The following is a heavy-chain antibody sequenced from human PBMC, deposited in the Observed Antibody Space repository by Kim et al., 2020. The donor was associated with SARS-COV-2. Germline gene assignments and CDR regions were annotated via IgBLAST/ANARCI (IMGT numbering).Heavy chain of an antibody. Sequence: GGSLRLSCAASGFTFSSYSMNWVRQAPGKGLEWVSSISSSSSYIYYADSVKGRFTISRDNAKNSLYLQMNSLRAEDTAVYYCAREETVEMATTYSNIYYFDYWGQGTLVTVSS. J-gene: IGHJ4*02. CDR3: AREETVEMATTYSNIYYFDY. CDR1: GFTFSSYS. D-gene: IGHD5-12*01. V-gene: IGHV3-21*01. CDR2: ISSSSSYI.